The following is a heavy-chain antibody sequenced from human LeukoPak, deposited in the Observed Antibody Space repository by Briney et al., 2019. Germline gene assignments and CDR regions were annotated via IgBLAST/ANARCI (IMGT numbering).Heavy chain of an antibody. V-gene: IGHV4-34*01. CDR2: INRSGST. CDR1: GGSFSGYY. CDR3: ARATRDLGYNSSWYVASFWFDP. Sequence: SETLSLTCAVNGGSFSGYYWSWIRQPPGKGLEWIGEINRSGSTNYNPSLKSRVTISVDTSKNQFSLKLSSVTAADTAVFYCARATRDLGYNSSWYVASFWFDPWGQGTLVTVSS. D-gene: IGHD6-13*01. J-gene: IGHJ5*02.